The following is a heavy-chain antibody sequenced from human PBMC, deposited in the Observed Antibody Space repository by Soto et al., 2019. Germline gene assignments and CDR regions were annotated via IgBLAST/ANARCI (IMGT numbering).Heavy chain of an antibody. J-gene: IGHJ6*03. D-gene: IGHD6-6*01. V-gene: IGHV1-69*04. CDR3: AREYSSSSWYYYYYMDV. CDR1: GGTFSSYT. CDR2: IIPILGIA. Sequence: SVKVSCKASGGTFSSYTISWVRQAPGQGLEWMGRIIPILGIANYAQKFQGRVTITADKSTSTAYMELSSLRSEDTAVYYCAREYSSSSWYYYYYMDVWGKGTTVTVSS.